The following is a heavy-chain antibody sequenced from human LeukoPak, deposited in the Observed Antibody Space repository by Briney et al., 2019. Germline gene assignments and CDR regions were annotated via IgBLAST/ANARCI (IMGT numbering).Heavy chain of an antibody. V-gene: IGHV1-69*13. CDR2: IIPIFGTA. Sequence: SVKVSCKACGCTFSSYAISWVRQAPGQGLEWMGRIIPIFGTANYAQKFQGRVTITADESTSTAYMELSSLRSEDTAVYYCARGNSGYALGDYWGQGTLVTVSS. J-gene: IGHJ4*02. D-gene: IGHD5-12*01. CDR1: GCTFSSYA. CDR3: ARGNSGYALGDY.